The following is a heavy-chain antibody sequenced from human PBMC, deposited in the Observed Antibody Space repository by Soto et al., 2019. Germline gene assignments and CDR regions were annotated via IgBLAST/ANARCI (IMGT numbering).Heavy chain of an antibody. Sequence: ALVKVSCKASGFTFTSSALQWVRQARGQRLEWIGWIVVGSGNTNYAQKFQERVTITRDMSTSTAYMELSSLRSEDTAVYYCAADECRDCYYYGMDVWGQGTTVTVSS. CDR1: GFTFTSSA. CDR3: AADECRDCYYYGMDV. J-gene: IGHJ6*02. CDR2: IVVGSGNT. D-gene: IGHD2-21*01. V-gene: IGHV1-58*01.